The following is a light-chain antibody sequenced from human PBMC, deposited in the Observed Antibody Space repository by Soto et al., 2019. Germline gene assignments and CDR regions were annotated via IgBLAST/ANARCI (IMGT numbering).Light chain of an antibody. Sequence: DIQMTQSPSSLSASVGDRVTITCRASQTISTYLNWYQQNPGKAPKLLIYAASTLQSGVPSRFSGSGSGTDFTLTISSLQPEDFGTYYCQQSHGIPYTFGQGTKLEIK. CDR2: AAS. CDR1: QTISTY. V-gene: IGKV1-39*01. CDR3: QQSHGIPYT. J-gene: IGKJ2*01.